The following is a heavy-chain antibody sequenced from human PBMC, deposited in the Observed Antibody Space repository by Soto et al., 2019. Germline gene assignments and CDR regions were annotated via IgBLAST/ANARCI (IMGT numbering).Heavy chain of an antibody. J-gene: IGHJ4*02. CDR1: GFTFSSYG. Sequence: GGSLRLSCAASGFTFSSYGMHWVRQAPGKGLEWVAVIWYDGSNKYYADSVKGRFTISRDNSKNTLYLQMNSLRAEDTAVDYCVRAGGGFTIFGVVRSQLDYGGKGTLVTVSS. D-gene: IGHD3-3*01. CDR2: IWYDGSNK. V-gene: IGHV3-33*01. CDR3: VRAGGGFTIFGVVRSQLDY.